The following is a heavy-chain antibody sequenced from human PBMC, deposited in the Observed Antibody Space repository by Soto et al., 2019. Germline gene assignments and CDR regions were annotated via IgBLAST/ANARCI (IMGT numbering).Heavy chain of an antibody. Sequence: PRLSCVASGFTFSDYPMAWVRQSPGKGLEWVSSISGSGGSTYYADSVKGRFTISRDNSKNTVFLQMNSLRAEDTAVYYCAKDHGMDVCGQGATVTVSS. CDR2: ISGSGGST. V-gene: IGHV3-23*01. J-gene: IGHJ6*01. CDR1: GFTFSDYP. CDR3: AKDHGMDV.